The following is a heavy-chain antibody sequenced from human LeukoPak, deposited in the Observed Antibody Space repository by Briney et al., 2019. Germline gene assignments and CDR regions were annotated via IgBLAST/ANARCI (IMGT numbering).Heavy chain of an antibody. CDR1: GFTFTTYS. Sequence: GGSLRLSCAASGFTFTTYSMGWVRQAPGRGLEWISSIRISGDSIYYASSAKGRFTISRDDSKNTLYLQMNSLRAEDTAVYYCAKRFPYSSSWYFGYWGQGTLVTVSS. J-gene: IGHJ4*02. V-gene: IGHV3-23*01. CDR2: IRISGDSI. D-gene: IGHD6-13*01. CDR3: AKRFPYSSSWYFGY.